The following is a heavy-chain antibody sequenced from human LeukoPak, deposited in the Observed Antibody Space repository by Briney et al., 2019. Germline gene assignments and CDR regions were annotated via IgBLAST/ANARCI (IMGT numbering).Heavy chain of an antibody. CDR2: IYYSGST. CDR1: GGSISSYY. V-gene: IGHV4-59*01. CDR3: ARDKFGPMVRGAYYFDY. D-gene: IGHD3-10*01. J-gene: IGHJ4*02. Sequence: SSETLSLTCTVSGGSISSYYWSWIRQPPGKGLEWIGYIYYSGSTNYNPSLKSRVTISVDTSKNQFSLKLSSVTAADTAVYYCARDKFGPMVRGAYYFDYWGQGTLVTVSS.